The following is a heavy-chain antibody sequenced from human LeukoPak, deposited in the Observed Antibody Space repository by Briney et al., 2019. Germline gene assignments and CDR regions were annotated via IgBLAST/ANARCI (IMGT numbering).Heavy chain of an antibody. J-gene: IGHJ4*02. D-gene: IGHD3-10*01. V-gene: IGHV3-7*01. CDR3: ARAGWFGELTRHPGGDY. CDR2: IKKDRTEK. CDR1: GFTFSSHW. Sequence: GGSLRLSCAASGFTFSSHWMSWVRQAPGKGLEWVANIKKDRTEKYYVDYVRGRFTISRDNAENSLYLQINSLRAEDTAVYYCARAGWFGELTRHPGGDYWGQGTLVTVSS.